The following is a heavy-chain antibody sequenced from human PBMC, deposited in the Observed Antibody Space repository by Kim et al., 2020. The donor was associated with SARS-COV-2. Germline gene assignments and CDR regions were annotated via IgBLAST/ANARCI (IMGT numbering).Heavy chain of an antibody. V-gene: IGHV3-11*01. CDR2: ISSSGSTI. CDR3: ARDHSSSWYRGSYFDY. D-gene: IGHD6-13*01. J-gene: IGHJ4*02. Sequence: GGSLRLSCAASGFTFSDYYMSWIRQAPGKGLEWVSYISSSGSTIYYADSVQGRFTISRDNAKNSLYLQMNSLRAEDTAVYYCARDHSSSWYRGSYFDYWGQGTLVTVSS. CDR1: GFTFSDYY.